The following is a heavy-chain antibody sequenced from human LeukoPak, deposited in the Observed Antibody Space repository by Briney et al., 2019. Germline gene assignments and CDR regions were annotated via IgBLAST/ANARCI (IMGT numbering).Heavy chain of an antibody. Sequence: GASVKVSCKASGYTFTSYDIDWVRQATGQGLEWMGWMNPNSGNTGYAQKFQGRVTMTRNTSISTAYMELSSLRSEDTAVYYCARVSANCSSTSCSDYWGQEPWSPSPQ. D-gene: IGHD2-2*01. CDR3: ARVSANCSSTSCSDY. V-gene: IGHV1-8*01. J-gene: IGHJ4*01. CDR2: MNPNSGNT. CDR1: GYTFTSYD.